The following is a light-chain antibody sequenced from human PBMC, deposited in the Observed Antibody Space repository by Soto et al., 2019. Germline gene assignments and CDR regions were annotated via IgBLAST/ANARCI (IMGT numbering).Light chain of an antibody. CDR2: RVS. Sequence: VVMTQSPLSLAVTLGEPASVSCRSSKGLVDNDAYSYLSWFHQRPGQSPRRLFYRVSNRDPGVPDRFGGRGSGTNFTLKISRVEGEDVGVYSCMQGTHWPYIFGQGTRLEI. J-gene: IGKJ2*01. V-gene: IGKV2-30*01. CDR1: KGLVDNDAYSY. CDR3: MQGTHWPYI.